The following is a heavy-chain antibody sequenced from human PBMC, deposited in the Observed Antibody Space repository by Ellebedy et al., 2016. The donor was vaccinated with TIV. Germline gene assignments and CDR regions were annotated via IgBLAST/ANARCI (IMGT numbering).Heavy chain of an antibody. CDR1: GFTIRNFF. Sequence: GGSLRLXCATSGFTIRNFFMSWVRQPPGKGLEWVSTISGDGGSTYFADSVKGRFTISRDNSKNTMYLQMNSLRADDTAVYYCRQGHYADYWGQGTLVTVSS. CDR3: RQGHYADY. CDR2: ISGDGGST. V-gene: IGHV3-23*01. J-gene: IGHJ4*02.